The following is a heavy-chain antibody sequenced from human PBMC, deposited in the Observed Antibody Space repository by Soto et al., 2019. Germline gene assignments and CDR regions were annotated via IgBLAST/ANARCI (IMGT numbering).Heavy chain of an antibody. CDR3: VRDPSSVTTRRLDY. CDR2: TSYDGSSE. CDR1: GFSFSGFA. Sequence: QVQLVESGGGVVQPGRSLRLSCVASGFSFSGFAMQWVRQAPGKGLEWVAVTSYDGSSEKYADSVKGRFTISRDNSKNTMYLQMNSLSAEDRAGYYCVRDPSSVTTRRLDYWVQGTMVAVSS. D-gene: IGHD1-1*01. V-gene: IGHV3-30-3*01. J-gene: IGHJ4*02.